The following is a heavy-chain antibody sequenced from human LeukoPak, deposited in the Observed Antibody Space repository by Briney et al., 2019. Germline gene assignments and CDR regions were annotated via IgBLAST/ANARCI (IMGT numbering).Heavy chain of an antibody. J-gene: IGHJ4*02. V-gene: IGHV3-30*02. D-gene: IGHD6-6*01. CDR3: ADAPSGAARFPEY. Sequence: GGSLRLSCAASGYTFSSYAMSWVRQAPGKGLEWVSFIRYDGSRKYYTDPVKGRFTISRDNSKNTLFLQMNSLRAEDTAVYYCADAPSGAARFPEYGGQETLVTVP. CDR2: IRYDGSRK. CDR1: GYTFSSYA.